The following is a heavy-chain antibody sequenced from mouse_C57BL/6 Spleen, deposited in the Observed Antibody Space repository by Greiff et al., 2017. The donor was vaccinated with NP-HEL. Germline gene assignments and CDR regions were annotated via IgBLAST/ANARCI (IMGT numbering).Heavy chain of an antibody. Sequence: DVQLVESEGGLVQPGSSMKLSCTASGFTFSDYYMAWVRQVPEKGLEWVANINYDGSSTYYLDSLKSRFIISRDNAKNILYLQMSSLKSEDTATYYCARDRSWDGYWYFDVWGTGTTVTVSS. J-gene: IGHJ1*03. V-gene: IGHV5-16*01. CDR2: INYDGSST. CDR1: GFTFSDYY. CDR3: ARDRSWDGYWYFDV. D-gene: IGHD4-1*01.